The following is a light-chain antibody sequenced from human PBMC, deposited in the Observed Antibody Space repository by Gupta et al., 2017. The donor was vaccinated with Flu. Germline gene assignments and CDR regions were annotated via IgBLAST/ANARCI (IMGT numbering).Light chain of an antibody. J-gene: IGLJ2*01. V-gene: IGLV1-44*01. Sequence: QSVLTQPPSASGTPGQRFTISCSGSSSNIGSNTVNCYQQLPGTAPKLLIYSNNQRPSGVPDRFSGSKSGTAASLTISVRQEEEEADYYCAAGDDSSEVVFGGGTKLTVL. CDR1: SSNIGSNT. CDR2: SNN. CDR3: AAGDDSSEVV.